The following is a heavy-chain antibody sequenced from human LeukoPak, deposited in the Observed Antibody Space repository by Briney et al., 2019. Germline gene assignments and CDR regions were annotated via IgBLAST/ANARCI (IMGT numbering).Heavy chain of an antibody. Sequence: SETLSLTCTVSGGSISNYYWSWIRQPPGKGLEWIGYIYYSGNTNYNPSLKSRVTISVDTSKNQFSLKLSSVTAADTAVYYCARRSDYDSSGYYPFDYWGQGTLVTVSS. D-gene: IGHD3-22*01. CDR1: GGSISNYY. V-gene: IGHV4-59*08. J-gene: IGHJ4*02. CDR2: IYYSGNT. CDR3: ARRSDYDSSGYYPFDY.